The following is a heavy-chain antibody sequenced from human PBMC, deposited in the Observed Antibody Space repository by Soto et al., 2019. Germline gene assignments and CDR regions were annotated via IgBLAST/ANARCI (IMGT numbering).Heavy chain of an antibody. D-gene: IGHD4-17*01. CDR3: ARDDYGDYKY. CDR2: ISTYNGNT. V-gene: IGHV1-18*01. J-gene: IGHJ4*02. Sequence: GASVKVSCKASGYTFTSHGISWVRQAPGQGLEWMGWISTYNGNTNYAQKFQGRVTMTTDTSTSTAYMELRSLRSDDTAVYYCARDDYGDYKYWGQGTLVTVSS. CDR1: GYTFTSHG.